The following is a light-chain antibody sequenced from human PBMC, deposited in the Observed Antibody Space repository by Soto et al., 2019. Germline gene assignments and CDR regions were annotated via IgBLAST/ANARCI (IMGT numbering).Light chain of an antibody. V-gene: IGLV4-69*01. J-gene: IGLJ3*02. Sequence: QLVLTQSPSASASRGDSVKLTCTLSSGHSDYAIAWHQQQPEKGPRYLMKVTSDGSHTKGDGIPDRFSGSSSGADRYLTISSLRSDDEADYYCQAWGTGGVFGGGTHLTVL. CDR1: SGHSDYA. CDR3: QAWGTGGV. CDR2: VTSDGSH.